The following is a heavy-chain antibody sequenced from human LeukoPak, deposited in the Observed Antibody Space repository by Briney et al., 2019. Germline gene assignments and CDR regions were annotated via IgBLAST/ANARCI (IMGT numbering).Heavy chain of an antibody. CDR1: GFTFTSYS. CDR2: ITSSSSAI. CDR3: ARDRFDGGYDFQDYYYYMDV. V-gene: IGHV3-48*01. J-gene: IGHJ6*03. D-gene: IGHD5-12*01. Sequence: GGSLRLSCAASGFTFTSYSMNWVRQAPGKGLEWVSYITSSSSAIYYAGSVKGRFTISRDNAKNSLYLQMSSLRAEDTAVYYCARDRFDGGYDFQDYYYYMDVWGKGTTVTVSS.